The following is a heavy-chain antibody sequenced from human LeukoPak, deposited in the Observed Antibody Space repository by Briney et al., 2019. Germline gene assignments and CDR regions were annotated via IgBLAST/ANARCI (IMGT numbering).Heavy chain of an antibody. CDR3: ARGRPGYNYYDSSGYTYWFDP. J-gene: IGHJ5*02. V-gene: IGHV4-34*01. Sequence: SETLSLTCAVYGGSFSGYYWSWIRQLPGKGLEWIGEINHSGSTNYNPSLKSRVTISVDTSKNQFSLKLSSVTAADTAVYYCARGRPGYNYYDSSGYTYWFDPWGQGTLVTVSS. CDR1: GGSFSGYY. D-gene: IGHD3-22*01. CDR2: INHSGST.